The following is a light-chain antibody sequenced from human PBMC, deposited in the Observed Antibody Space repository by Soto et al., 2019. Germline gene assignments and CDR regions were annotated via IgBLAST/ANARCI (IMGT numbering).Light chain of an antibody. J-gene: IGKJ4*01. V-gene: IGKV1-39*01. Sequence: DIQMTQSPSSLSASGGDRVTITCRASQSISSYLNWYQQKPGKAPKLLIYAASSLQSGVPSRFSGSGSGTDFTLTISSLQPEDFATYYCQQSYSTPLTFGGGNKVEIK. CDR1: QSISSY. CDR3: QQSYSTPLT. CDR2: AAS.